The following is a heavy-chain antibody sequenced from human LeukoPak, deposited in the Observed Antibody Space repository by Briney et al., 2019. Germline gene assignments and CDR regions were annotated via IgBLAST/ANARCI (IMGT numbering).Heavy chain of an antibody. Sequence: SETLSLTCTVSGGSISRSSCYWGWIRQPPGKGLEWIGYIYYSGTTNYNPSLQSRVTISVATSKNQFSLKLSSVTAADTALYYCARDRASAGGFDYWGQGTLVTVSS. J-gene: IGHJ4*02. V-gene: IGHV4-61*01. CDR3: ARDRASAGGFDY. CDR1: GGSISRSSCY. CDR2: IYYSGTT. D-gene: IGHD2-15*01.